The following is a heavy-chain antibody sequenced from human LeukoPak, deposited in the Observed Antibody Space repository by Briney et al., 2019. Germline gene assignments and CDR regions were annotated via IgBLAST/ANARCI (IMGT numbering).Heavy chain of an antibody. V-gene: IGHV3-30-3*01. CDR2: ISYDGSNK. D-gene: IGHD6-13*01. Sequence: GGSLRLSCAASGFTFSSYAMHWVRQAPGKGLEWVAVISYDGSNKYYADSVKGRFTISRDNSKNTLYLQMNSLRAEDTAVYYCARDQLRSAAGRFDYWGQGTLVTVSS. J-gene: IGHJ4*02. CDR3: ARDQLRSAAGRFDY. CDR1: GFTFSSYA.